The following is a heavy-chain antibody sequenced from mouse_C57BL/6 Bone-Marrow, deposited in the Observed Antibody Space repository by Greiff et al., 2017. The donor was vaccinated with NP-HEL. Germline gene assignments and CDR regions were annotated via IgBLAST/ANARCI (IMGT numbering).Heavy chain of an antibody. CDR3: AKGDYYGLVDY. CDR2: IDPSDSYT. CDR1: GYTFTSYW. V-gene: IGHV1-69*01. Sequence: QVQLQQPGAELVMPGASVKLSCKASGYTFTSYWMHWVKQRPGQGLEWIGEIDPSDSYTNYNQKFKGKSTLTVDKSSSTAYMQLSSLTSEDSAVYYCAKGDYYGLVDYWGQGTTLTVSS. J-gene: IGHJ2*01. D-gene: IGHD1-1*01.